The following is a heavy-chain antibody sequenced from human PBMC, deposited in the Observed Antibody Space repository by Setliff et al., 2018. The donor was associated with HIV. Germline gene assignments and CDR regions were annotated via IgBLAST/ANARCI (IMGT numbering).Heavy chain of an antibody. CDR2: ISYDASRA. CDR3: VKEAIAVANTGWGLLDS. J-gene: IGHJ4*02. Sequence: PGGSLRLSCVASGFTFSTFAMHWVRQAPGKGLEWVSVISYDASRASYADSVRGRFTISRDNSKNTLYLQMNSLRPDDTAVYYCVKEAIAVANTGWGLLDSWGPGTLVTV. V-gene: IGHV3-30*01. CDR1: GFTFSTFA. D-gene: IGHD6-19*01.